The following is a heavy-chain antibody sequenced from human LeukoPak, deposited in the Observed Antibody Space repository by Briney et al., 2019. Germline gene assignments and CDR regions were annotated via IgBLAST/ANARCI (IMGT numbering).Heavy chain of an antibody. J-gene: IGHJ4*02. Sequence: SETLSFTCAVYGGSFSGYYWSWIRQPPGKGLEWIGEINHSGSTNYNPSLKSRVTISVDTSKNQFSLKLSSVTAADTAVYYCARQLRGGFRSFDYWGQGTLVTVSS. D-gene: IGHD3-16*01. V-gene: IGHV4-34*01. CDR3: ARQLRGGFRSFDY. CDR1: GGSFSGYY. CDR2: INHSGST.